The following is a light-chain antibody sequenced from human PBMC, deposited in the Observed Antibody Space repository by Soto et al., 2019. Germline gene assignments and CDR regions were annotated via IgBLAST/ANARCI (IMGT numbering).Light chain of an antibody. V-gene: IGKV1-5*03. Sequence: DIQMIQSPSTLSASVGDRVTITCRASQSISHWLAWYQQKPGKAPKLLIYKASSLESGVPSRFSGSGSGTEFTLTISSLQPDDFASYYCQQYSSYPLTFGGGTKVEIK. J-gene: IGKJ4*01. CDR1: QSISHW. CDR2: KAS. CDR3: QQYSSYPLT.